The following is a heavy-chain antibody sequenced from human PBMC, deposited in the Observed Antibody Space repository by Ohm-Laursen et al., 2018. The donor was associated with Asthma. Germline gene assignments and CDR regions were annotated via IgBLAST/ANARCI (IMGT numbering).Heavy chain of an antibody. V-gene: IGHV3-11*04. CDR2: ISSSSSTI. Sequence: SLRLSCAASGFTFSDYYMSFIRQAPGKGLEWVSYISSSSSTIYYADSVKGRFTISRDNAKNSLYLQMSSLRDEDTAVYYCARDRGGDRSFDYWGQGTLVTVSS. CDR1: GFTFSDYY. D-gene: IGHD2-21*02. J-gene: IGHJ4*02. CDR3: ARDRGGDRSFDY.